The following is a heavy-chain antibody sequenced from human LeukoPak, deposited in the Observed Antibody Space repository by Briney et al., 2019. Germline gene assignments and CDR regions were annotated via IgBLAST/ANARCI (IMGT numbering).Heavy chain of an antibody. CDR3: AKDGTRSGGNFDY. J-gene: IGHJ4*02. V-gene: IGHV3-9*03. CDR2: ISWNSGSI. Sequence: PGRSLRLSCAASGFTLDDYAMHWVRQAPGKGLEWVSGISWNSGSIGYADSVKGRFTISRDNAKNSLYLQMNSLRAEDMALYYCAKDGTRSGGNFDYWGQGTLVTVSS. D-gene: IGHD2-15*01. CDR1: GFTLDDYA.